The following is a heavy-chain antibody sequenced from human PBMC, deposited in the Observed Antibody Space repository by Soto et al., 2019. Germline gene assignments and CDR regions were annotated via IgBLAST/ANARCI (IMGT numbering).Heavy chain of an antibody. J-gene: IGHJ4*02. CDR2: ISAYNGNT. CDR1: GYTFTSYG. CDR3: ARVPLRVHDFWCGYVPNIDY. D-gene: IGHD3-3*01. V-gene: IGHV1-18*01. Sequence: QVQLVQSGAEVKKPGASVKGSCKASGYTFTSYGISWVRQAPGQGLEWMGWISAYNGNTNYAQKLQGRVTMTTDTPARTAYMQMRRLRSDDAAVYYCARVPLRVHDFWCGYVPNIDYLGQGPLVTVSS.